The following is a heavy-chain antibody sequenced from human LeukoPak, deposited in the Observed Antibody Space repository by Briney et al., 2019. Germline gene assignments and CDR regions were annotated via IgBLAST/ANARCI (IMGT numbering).Heavy chain of an antibody. CDR1: GGSFSGYY. J-gene: IGHJ3*02. CDR3: ARNHGLRYFDWSPRKYDAFVI. Sequence: SETLSLTCAVYGGSFSGYYWSWIRQPPGKGLEWIGEINHSGSTNYNPSLKSRGTISVDTSKNQFSLKLSSVTAADSAVYYCARNHGLRYFDWSPRKYDAFVIWGQGTMVTVSS. CDR2: INHSGST. D-gene: IGHD3-9*01. V-gene: IGHV4-34*01.